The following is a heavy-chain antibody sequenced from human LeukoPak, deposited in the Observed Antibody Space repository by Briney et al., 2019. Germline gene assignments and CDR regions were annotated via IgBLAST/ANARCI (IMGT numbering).Heavy chain of an antibody. V-gene: IGHV1-2*02. CDR3: ARGPADYSGSYYNMDV. D-gene: IGHD3-10*01. J-gene: IGHJ6*02. CDR2: INPNSGGT. Sequence: GASVKVSCKASGYTFTGYYMHWVRQAPGQGLEWMGWINPNSGGTNYAQKFQGRVTMTRDTSISTAYMELSRLRSDDTAVYFCARGPADYSGSYYNMDVWGQGTTVTVSS. CDR1: GYTFTGYY.